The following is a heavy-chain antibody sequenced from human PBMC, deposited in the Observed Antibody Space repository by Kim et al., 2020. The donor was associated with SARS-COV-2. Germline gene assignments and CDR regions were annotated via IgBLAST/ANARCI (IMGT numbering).Heavy chain of an antibody. CDR3: ARDRSYSLDY. Sequence: GGSLRLSCAASGFTFTSAWMSWVRQAPGKGLEWVAKIKEDGSERYYVNSVEGRFTISRDNAKNSLYLQMNSLRAEDTGVYYCARDRSYSLDYWGQGTLVTVSS. D-gene: IGHD1-26*01. V-gene: IGHV3-7*01. CDR1: GFTFTSAW. CDR2: IKEDGSER. J-gene: IGHJ4*02.